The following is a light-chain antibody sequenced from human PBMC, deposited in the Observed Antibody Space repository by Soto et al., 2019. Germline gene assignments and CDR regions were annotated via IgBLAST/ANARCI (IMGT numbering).Light chain of an antibody. Sequence: DIQMTQSPSSLSASVGDRVTISCRASQSISTYLNWYQQKPGKAPDLLIYAASSLQSGVTPRFSGSGSGTDFTLTSMSLQPEEFATCSCKQSYTAPLTFGGRTKVEIK. CDR1: QSISTY. V-gene: IGKV1-39*01. CDR3: KQSYTAPLT. J-gene: IGKJ4*01. CDR2: AAS.